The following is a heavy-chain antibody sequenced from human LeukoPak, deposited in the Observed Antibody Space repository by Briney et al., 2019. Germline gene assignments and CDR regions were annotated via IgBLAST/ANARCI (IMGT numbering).Heavy chain of an antibody. CDR1: GYTFTSYG. J-gene: IGHJ6*03. Sequence: ASVKVSCKASGYTFTSYGITWVRQAPGQGLEWMGWISAYNGNTNYAQKFQGRVTMTTDTSTSTAYMKLRSLRSDDTAVYYCARGHSSGYYYYYYRDVWGKGTTVTISS. CDR2: ISAYNGNT. D-gene: IGHD3-22*01. CDR3: ARGHSSGYYYYYYRDV. V-gene: IGHV1-18*01.